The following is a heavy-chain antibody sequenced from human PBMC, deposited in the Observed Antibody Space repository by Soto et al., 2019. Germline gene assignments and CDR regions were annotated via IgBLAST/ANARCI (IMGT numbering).Heavy chain of an antibody. CDR1: GFTFSSYS. J-gene: IGHJ3*02. CDR3: ARDTQQWLVPDDAFDI. V-gene: IGHV3-21*01. D-gene: IGHD6-19*01. Sequence: TGGSLRLSCAASGFTFSSYSMNWVRQAPGKGLEWVSSISSSSSYIYYADSVKGRFTISRDNAKNSLYLQMNSLRAEDTAVYYCARDTQQWLVPDDAFDIWGQGTMVTVSS. CDR2: ISSSSSYI.